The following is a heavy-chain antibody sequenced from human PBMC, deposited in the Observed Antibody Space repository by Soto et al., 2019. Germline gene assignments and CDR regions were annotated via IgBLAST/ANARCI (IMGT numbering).Heavy chain of an antibody. D-gene: IGHD2-21*02. Sequence: QVQLVESGGGVVQPGRSLRLSCAASGFTFSSYGMHWVRQAPGKGLERVAVISYDGSNKYYADSVKARFTTARDNSKSTLYRQIDSLNGEETSVYYCAPYAVEAGDSFYCDYWGRGTLFTVSS. V-gene: IGHV3-30*03. CDR2: ISYDGSNK. CDR3: APYAVEAGDSFYCDY. CDR1: GFTFSSYG. J-gene: IGHJ4*02.